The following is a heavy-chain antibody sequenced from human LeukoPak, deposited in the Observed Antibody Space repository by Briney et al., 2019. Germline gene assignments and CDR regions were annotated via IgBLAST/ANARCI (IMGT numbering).Heavy chain of an antibody. Sequence: PGGSLRRSCAASGFSVSGDNMSWVRQAPGKGLEWVSVTYTDGNTYYADSVKGRFTASRDSSKNMLYLQMNSLRAEDTAVYYCARAVRSCSATRCISINSFDYWGQGTLVAVSS. V-gene: IGHV3-53*01. CDR3: ARAVRSCSATRCISINSFDY. D-gene: IGHD2-15*01. CDR1: GFSVSGDN. J-gene: IGHJ4*02. CDR2: TYTDGNT.